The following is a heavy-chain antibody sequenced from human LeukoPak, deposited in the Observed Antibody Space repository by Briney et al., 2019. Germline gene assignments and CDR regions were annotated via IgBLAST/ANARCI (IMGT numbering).Heavy chain of an antibody. CDR1: GFTFRSYA. J-gene: IGHJ4*02. V-gene: IGHV3-23*01. CDR3: AKRDGYNSNPLKD. CDR2: ISGSGSST. D-gene: IGHD5-24*01. Sequence: GGSLRLSCAASGFTFRSYAMSWVRQAPGKGLEWVSAISGSGSSTYYADSVKGRFTISRDNSKNTLYLQMNSLRAEDTALYYCAKRDGYNSNPLKDWGQGTLVTVSS.